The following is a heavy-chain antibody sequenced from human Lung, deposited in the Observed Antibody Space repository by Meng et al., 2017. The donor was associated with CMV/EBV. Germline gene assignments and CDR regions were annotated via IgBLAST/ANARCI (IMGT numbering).Heavy chain of an antibody. V-gene: IGHV4-39*01. Sequence: VSGGSLSSSSYYWGWLRQPPGKGLEWIGSIYYSGSSYYNPSLKSRVTISVDTSKNQFSLKLSSVTAADTAVYYCARHDREGDYFDYWGQGTLVTVSS. J-gene: IGHJ4*02. CDR3: ARHDREGDYFDY. D-gene: IGHD1-26*01. CDR1: GGSLSSSSYY. CDR2: IYYSGSS.